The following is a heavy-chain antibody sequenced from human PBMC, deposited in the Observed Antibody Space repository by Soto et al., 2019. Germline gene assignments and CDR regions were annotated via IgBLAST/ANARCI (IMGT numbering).Heavy chain of an antibody. V-gene: IGHV4-4*07. CDR1: VGSISSYY. CDR3: ARQWLVAVDDAFDI. J-gene: IGHJ3*02. CDR2: IYTSGST. D-gene: IGHD6-19*01. Sequence: SETLSLTCTVSVGSISSYYWSWIRQPAGKGLEWIGRIYTSGSTNYNPSLKSRVTMSVDTSKNQFSLKLSSVTAADTAVYYCARQWLVAVDDAFDIWGQGTMVTVSS.